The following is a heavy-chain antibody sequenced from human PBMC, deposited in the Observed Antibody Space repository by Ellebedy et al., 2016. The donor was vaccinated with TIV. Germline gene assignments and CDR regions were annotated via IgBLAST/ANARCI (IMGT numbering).Heavy chain of an antibody. CDR3: AREKWICSNSGCYGDFDY. V-gene: IGHV4-59*11. CDR2: IHDSGTT. Sequence: MPSETLSLTCTVSGGSISGHYWTWLRQPPGKGLEWIAYIHDSGTTSYNPSLKSRVTISIDMTKNQFSLKLNSVTAADTAIYYCAREKWICSNSGCYGDFDYWGQGTLVTVSS. J-gene: IGHJ4*02. CDR1: GGSISGHY. D-gene: IGHD2-2*01.